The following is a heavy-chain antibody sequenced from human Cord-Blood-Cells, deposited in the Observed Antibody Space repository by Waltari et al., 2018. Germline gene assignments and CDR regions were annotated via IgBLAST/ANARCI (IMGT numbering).Heavy chain of an antibody. J-gene: IGHJ4*02. Sequence: QVQLVQSGAEVKKPGSWVKVSCKASGGTFSSHAISWVRQAPEQGLEWMGGIIPIFGTANYAQKFQGRVTITADESTSTAYMELSSLRSEDTAVYYCARAYSSGWYIDYWGQGTLVTVSS. CDR3: ARAYSSGWYIDY. V-gene: IGHV1-69*01. CDR2: IIPIFGTA. D-gene: IGHD6-19*01. CDR1: GGTFSSHA.